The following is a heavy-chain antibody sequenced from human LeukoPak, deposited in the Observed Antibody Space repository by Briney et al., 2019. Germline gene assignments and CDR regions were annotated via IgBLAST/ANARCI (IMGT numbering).Heavy chain of an antibody. CDR1: GFTFSSYE. V-gene: IGHV3-48*03. Sequence: PGGSLRLSCAASGFTFSSYEMNWVRQAPGKGLEWVSYISSSGTTIYYADSVKGRSTISRDNAKNSLYLQMNSLRAEDTAVYYCARQVTIFGVLTMDVWGKGTTVTVSS. J-gene: IGHJ6*03. CDR2: ISSSGTTI. CDR3: ARQVTIFGVLTMDV. D-gene: IGHD3-3*01.